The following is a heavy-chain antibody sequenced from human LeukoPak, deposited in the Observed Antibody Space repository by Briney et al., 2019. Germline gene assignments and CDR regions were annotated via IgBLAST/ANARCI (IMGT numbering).Heavy chain of an antibody. J-gene: IGHJ4*02. CDR2: IYYSGST. D-gene: IGHD5-12*01. Sequence: SETLSLTCTVSGYSISSGYYWGWIRQPPGKGLEWIGYIYYSGSTNYNPSLKNRVTISVDTSKNQFSLKLSSVTAADTAMYYCARVSGYDWESFYDYWGQGSLVTVSS. CDR3: ARVSGYDWESFYDY. V-gene: IGHV4-61*01. CDR1: GYSISSGYY.